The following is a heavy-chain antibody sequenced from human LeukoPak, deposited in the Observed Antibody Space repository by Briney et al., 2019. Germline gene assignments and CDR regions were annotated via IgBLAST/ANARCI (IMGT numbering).Heavy chain of an antibody. CDR3: AREWDSFDS. CDR1: GFTFSSYW. Sequence: GGSLRLSCAAPGFTFSSYWMSWVRQAPGKGLEWVANIKQDGSEKYYVDSVKGRFTISRDNAKNSLYLQMNSLRAEDTAVYYCAREWDSFDSWGQGTMVTVSS. V-gene: IGHV3-7*01. CDR2: IKQDGSEK. J-gene: IGHJ3*02.